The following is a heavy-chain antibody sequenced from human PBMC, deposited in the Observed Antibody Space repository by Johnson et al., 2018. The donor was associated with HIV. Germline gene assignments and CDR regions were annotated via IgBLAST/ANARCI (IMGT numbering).Heavy chain of an antibody. CDR3: ARVTPQRGDNDVFDI. D-gene: IGHD3-16*01. J-gene: IGHJ3*02. Sequence: QVQLVESGGGVVQPGRSLRLSCAASGFTFSDYGMHWVRQAPGKGLEWVAFIRYDGSNKYYADSVKGRFTISRDNAKNSLYLQMNSLRAEDTAVYYCARVTPQRGDNDVFDIWGQGTMVTVSS. CDR1: GFTFSDYG. V-gene: IGHV3-33*08. CDR2: IRYDGSNK.